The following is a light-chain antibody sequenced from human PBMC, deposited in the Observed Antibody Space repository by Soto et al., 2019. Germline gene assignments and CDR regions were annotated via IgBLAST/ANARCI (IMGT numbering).Light chain of an antibody. Sequence: EIVLTQSPGTLSLSPVERATLSCRASQSVSSSYLAWYQQKPGQAPRLLIYGASSRATGIAARFSGSGSGTDFTLTISRLEPEDFAVYYCQQYGSSRWTFGQGTKVDIK. CDR2: GAS. V-gene: IGKV3-20*01. CDR3: QQYGSSRWT. CDR1: QSVSSSY. J-gene: IGKJ1*01.